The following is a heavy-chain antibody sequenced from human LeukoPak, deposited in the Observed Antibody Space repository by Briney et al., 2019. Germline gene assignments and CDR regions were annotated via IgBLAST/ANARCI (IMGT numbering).Heavy chain of an antibody. J-gene: IGHJ5*02. CDR3: ARGGFLAGGSGSYYH. D-gene: IGHD3-10*01. V-gene: IGHV1-69*06. Sequence: GSSVKVSCKASGGTFSTYVISWVRQAPGQGLEWMGGIIPVFGTANYAEKFQDRVTITADKSTSTAYMELSSLRSEDTAMYYCARGGFLAGGSGSYYHWGQGTLVTVSS. CDR2: IIPVFGTA. CDR1: GGTFSTYV.